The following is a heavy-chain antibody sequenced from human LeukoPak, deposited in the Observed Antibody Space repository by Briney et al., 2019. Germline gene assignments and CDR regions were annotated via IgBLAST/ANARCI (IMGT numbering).Heavy chain of an antibody. J-gene: IGHJ4*02. CDR3: TAERAGTIVDY. V-gene: IGHV4-39*07. CDR1: GGSINSGSYY. Sequence: SETLSLTCTVSGGSINSGSYYWGWIRQPPGRGLEWIGSIHHNGVTFYNPSLKTRATVSVDTSKNQFSLKLIPVTAADTAVYYCTAERAGTIVDYWGQGTLVTVSS. CDR2: IHHNGVT. D-gene: IGHD1-1*01.